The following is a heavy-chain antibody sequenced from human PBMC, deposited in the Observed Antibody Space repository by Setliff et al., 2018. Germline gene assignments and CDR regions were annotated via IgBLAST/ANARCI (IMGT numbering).Heavy chain of an antibody. Sequence: GESLKISCKGSGYSFTSCWIGWVRQMPGKGLEWMGIIYPGDSDSRYSPSFQGQVSISADKSINTAYLQWRSLKASDTAIYYCARRTGFAVAGFDHWGQGTLVTVSS. CDR1: GYSFTSCW. CDR3: ARRTGFAVAGFDH. V-gene: IGHV5-51*01. CDR2: IYPGDSDS. D-gene: IGHD6-19*01. J-gene: IGHJ4*02.